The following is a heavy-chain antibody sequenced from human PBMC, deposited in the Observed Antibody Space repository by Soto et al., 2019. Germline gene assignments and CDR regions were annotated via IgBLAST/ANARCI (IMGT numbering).Heavy chain of an antibody. V-gene: IGHV4-61*08. CDR3: ARHRVGAIRAPFDY. D-gene: IGHD1-26*01. CDR1: GGSISSGGYS. Sequence: PSETLSLTCAVSGGSISSGGYSWSWIRQPPGKGLEWIGYIYYSGSTNYNPSLKSRVTISVDTSKNQFSLKLSSVTAADTAVYYCARHRVGAIRAPFDYWGQGTLVTVSS. CDR2: IYYSGST. J-gene: IGHJ4*02.